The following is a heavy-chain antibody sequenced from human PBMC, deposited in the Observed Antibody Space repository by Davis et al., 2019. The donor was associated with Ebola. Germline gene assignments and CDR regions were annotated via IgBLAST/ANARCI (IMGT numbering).Heavy chain of an antibody. J-gene: IGHJ4*02. D-gene: IGHD6-19*01. Sequence: ASVKVSCKASGYTFTSYGISWVRQAPGQGLEWMGWISAYNGNTNYAQKLQGRVTMTTDTSTSTAYMELRSLRPDDTAVYYCARAPPSSGWFRPDYWGQGTLVTVSS. V-gene: IGHV1-18*04. CDR2: ISAYNGNT. CDR3: ARAPPSSGWFRPDY. CDR1: GYTFTSYG.